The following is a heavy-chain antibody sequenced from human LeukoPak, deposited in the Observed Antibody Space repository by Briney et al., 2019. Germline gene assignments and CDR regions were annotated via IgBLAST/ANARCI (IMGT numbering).Heavy chain of an antibody. CDR2: ISSRRSYI. CDR1: GFTFSSYS. V-gene: IGHV3-21*01. CDR3: AREGGVHSSGWYWEKIYYFDY. J-gene: IGHJ4*02. Sequence: GGSLRLSCAASGFTFSSYSMNWVRQAPGKGLEWVSSISSRRSYIYYADSVKGRFTISRDNAKNSLYLQMNSLRAEDTAVYYCAREGGVHSSGWYWEKIYYFDYWGQGTLVTVSS. D-gene: IGHD6-19*01.